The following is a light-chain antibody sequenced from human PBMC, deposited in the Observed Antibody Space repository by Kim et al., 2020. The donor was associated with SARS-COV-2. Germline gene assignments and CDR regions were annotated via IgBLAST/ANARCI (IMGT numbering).Light chain of an antibody. CDR1: QDIRND. CDR2: GAS. J-gene: IGKJ5*01. Sequence: DIQMTQSPSSLFASVGDRVTITCRASQDIRNDLGWYQQNPGRAPKRLIYGASSLQSGVPSRFSGSGSGTEFTLTISSVQPEDFATYFCLQHSTYPIPFGQGTRLAIK. V-gene: IGKV1-17*01. CDR3: LQHSTYPIP.